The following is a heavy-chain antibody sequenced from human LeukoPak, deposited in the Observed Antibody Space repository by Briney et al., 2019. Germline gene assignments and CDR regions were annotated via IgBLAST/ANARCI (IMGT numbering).Heavy chain of an antibody. CDR3: ARLGPTDAYSSSPNAFDI. Sequence: GGAXKXSGKGSGYSFTSYWIGWVRQLPGKGREGMGIIYPGDSDTRYSPSFQGQVTISADKSISTAYLQWSSLKASDTAMYYCARLGPTDAYSSSPNAFDIWGQGTMVTVSS. D-gene: IGHD6-13*01. J-gene: IGHJ3*02. CDR2: IYPGDSDT. CDR1: GYSFTSYW. V-gene: IGHV5-51*01.